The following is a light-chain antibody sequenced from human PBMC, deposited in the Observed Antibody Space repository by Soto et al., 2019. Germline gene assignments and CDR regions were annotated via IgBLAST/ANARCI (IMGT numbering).Light chain of an antibody. CDR1: NTDLGVYGY. Sequence: QSVLAQPASVSGSFGQSITISCSGPNTDLGVYGYVSWYQHHPGKAPTLLIYDVNNRPSGLSGRFSGSESGDTASLTISGLQAEDEADYFCFSKISGFVYGFGTGTKLTVL. CDR3: FSKISGFVYG. J-gene: IGLJ1*01. CDR2: DVN. V-gene: IGLV2-14*01.